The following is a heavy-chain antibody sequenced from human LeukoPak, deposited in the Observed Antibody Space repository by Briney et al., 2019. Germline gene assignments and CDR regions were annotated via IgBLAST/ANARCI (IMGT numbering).Heavy chain of an antibody. D-gene: IGHD3-9*01. CDR3: ARQDTFYDVLTGYYMDY. CDR1: GXSIGSSRYH. J-gene: IGHJ4*02. V-gene: IGHV4-39*01. Sequence: PSETLSLTCSVSGXSIGSSRYHWGWIRQPPGKGLEWIGTIYYSGSTYYNPSLKSRVTISVDTSKNQFSLKLTSVTAADTAVYYCARQDTFYDVLTGYYMDYWGQGTLVTVSS. CDR2: IYYSGST.